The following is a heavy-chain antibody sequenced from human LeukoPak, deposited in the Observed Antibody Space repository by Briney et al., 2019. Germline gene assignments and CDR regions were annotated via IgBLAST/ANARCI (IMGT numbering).Heavy chain of an antibody. V-gene: IGHV4-30-4*08. J-gene: IGHJ3*02. CDR3: ARGRESWSGYYPIDAFDI. D-gene: IGHD3-3*01. CDR2: IYYSGST. CDR1: GGSISSGDYY. Sequence: TSETLSLTCTVSGGSISSGDYYWSWIRQPPGKGLEWIGYIYYSGSTYYNPSLKSRVTISVDTSKNQFSLKLSSVTAADTAVYYCARGRESWSGYYPIDAFDIWGQGTMVTVSS.